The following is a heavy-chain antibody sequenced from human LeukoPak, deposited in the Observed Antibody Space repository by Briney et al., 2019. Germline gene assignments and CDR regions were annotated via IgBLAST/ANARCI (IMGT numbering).Heavy chain of an antibody. CDR2: INWNGGST. V-gene: IGHV3-20*04. D-gene: IGHD3-3*01. CDR1: GFTFDDYG. Sequence: GGSLRLSCAASGFTFDDYGMSWVRQAPGKGLEWVSGINWNGGSTGYADSVKCRFTISRDNAKNSLYLQMNSLRAEDTALYCCATLYDFWSGYYPNWGQGTLVTVSS. J-gene: IGHJ4*02. CDR3: ATLYDFWSGYYPN.